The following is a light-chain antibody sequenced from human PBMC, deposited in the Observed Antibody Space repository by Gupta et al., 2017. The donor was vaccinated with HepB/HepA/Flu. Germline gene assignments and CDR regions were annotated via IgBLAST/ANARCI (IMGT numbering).Light chain of an antibody. CDR1: QSVLYSPDNKEY. J-gene: IGKJ1*01. V-gene: IGKV4-1*01. CDR2: GAS. CDR3: HQYYGIPWT. Sequence: DIVMTQSPDSLAVSLGERATINCKSSQSVLYSPDNKEYLDWYQQKPGQPPKLLIYGASTRESGVPDRFSGSGSGTDFTLTISSLQAEDVAVYYCHQYYGIPWTVGKGTKVEIK.